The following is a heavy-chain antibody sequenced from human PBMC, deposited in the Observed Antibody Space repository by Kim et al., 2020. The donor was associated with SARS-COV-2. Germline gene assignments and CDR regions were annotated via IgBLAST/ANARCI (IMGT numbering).Heavy chain of an antibody. D-gene: IGHD5-12*01. CDR3: ARRPSGYDSKFDH. Sequence: YLTPSLKSRLTRSMDTSKRQFSLKLSSVTVADSAVYYCARRPSGYDSKFDHWGQGSRVTVSS. J-gene: IGHJ4*02. V-gene: IGHV4-31*02.